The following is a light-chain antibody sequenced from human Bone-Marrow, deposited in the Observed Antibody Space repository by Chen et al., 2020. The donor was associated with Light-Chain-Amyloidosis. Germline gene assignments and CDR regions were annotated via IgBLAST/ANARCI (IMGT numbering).Light chain of an antibody. V-gene: IGKV3-20*01. CDR2: GSS. Sequence: EIVLTQSPGTRSLSPGEGANLACRASQTLSSNYLTWYQQKFGQAPRLLIYGSSSRATGIPDRFTGSGSGTDFTLTINRLEPEDFARYYCQQYGTSPLTFGGGTKVEIK. CDR3: QQYGTSPLT. J-gene: IGKJ4*01. CDR1: QTLSSNY.